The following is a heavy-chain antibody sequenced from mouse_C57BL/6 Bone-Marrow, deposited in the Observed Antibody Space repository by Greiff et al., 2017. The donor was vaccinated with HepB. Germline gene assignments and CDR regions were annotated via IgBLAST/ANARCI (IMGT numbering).Heavy chain of an antibody. CDR1: GYTFTSYG. V-gene: IGHV1-81*01. D-gene: IGHD1-1*01. Sequence: VQLQQSGAELARPGASVKLSCKASGYTFTSYGISWVKQRTGQGLEWIGEIYPRSGNTYYNEKFKGKATLTADKSSSTAYLELRSLTSEDSAVYFCARLSSYAMDYWGQGTSVTVSS. CDR3: ARLSSYAMDY. CDR2: IYPRSGNT. J-gene: IGHJ4*01.